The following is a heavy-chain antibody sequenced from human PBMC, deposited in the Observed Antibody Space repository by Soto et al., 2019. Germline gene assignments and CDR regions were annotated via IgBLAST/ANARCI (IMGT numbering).Heavy chain of an antibody. CDR3: ARDGGQQCLNY. D-gene: IGHD6-19*01. Sequence: QVQLVESGGGVVQPGRSLRLSCAASGFTFSSYGMHWVRQAPGKGLEWVAVIWYDGSNKYYADSVKGRFTISGDNSKNTLYLQMNSLRAEDTAAYYCARDGGQQCLNYWGQGTLVTVSS. V-gene: IGHV3-33*01. CDR1: GFTFSSYG. J-gene: IGHJ4*02. CDR2: IWYDGSNK.